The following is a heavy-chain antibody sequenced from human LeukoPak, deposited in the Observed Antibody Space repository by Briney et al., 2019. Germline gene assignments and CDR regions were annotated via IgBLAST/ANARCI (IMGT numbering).Heavy chain of an antibody. J-gene: IGHJ4*02. CDR3: ARTVDTAIYY. D-gene: IGHD5-18*01. Sequence: PGGSLRLSCAASGFTFSSYAMHWVRQAPGKGLEWVAVISYDGSNKYYADSVKGRFTISRDNSKDTLYLQMNSLRAEDTAVYYCARTVDTAIYYWGQGTLVTVSS. V-gene: IGHV3-30-3*01. CDR1: GFTFSSYA. CDR2: ISYDGSNK.